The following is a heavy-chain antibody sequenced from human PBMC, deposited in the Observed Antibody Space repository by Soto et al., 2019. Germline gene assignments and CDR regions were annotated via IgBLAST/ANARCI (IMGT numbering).Heavy chain of an antibody. Sequence: SQTMSLTSAVDCGSFIGFYLTWIRQPPGTGLEWIGEINHSGSTNYNPSLEGRVTISIDKSKNQFYLDLNSVTAADTAMYYCARNGDCTRTGCIGGWFDPWGPGTLVTVSS. V-gene: IGHV4-34*01. J-gene: IGHJ5*02. CDR1: CGSFIGFY. D-gene: IGHD2-8*01. CDR2: INHSGST. CDR3: ARNGDCTRTGCIGGWFDP.